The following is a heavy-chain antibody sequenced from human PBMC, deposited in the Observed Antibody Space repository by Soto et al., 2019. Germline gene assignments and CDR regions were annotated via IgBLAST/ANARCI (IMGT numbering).Heavy chain of an antibody. V-gene: IGHV1-18*01. CDR2: ISAYNGNT. J-gene: IGHJ4*02. D-gene: IGHD6-13*01. CDR3: ARVAAADSSNTYYFDY. CDR1: GYTFTSYG. Sequence: ASVKVSCKASGYTFTSYGISWVRQAPGQGLEWMGWISAYNGNTNYALKLQGRVTMTTDTSTSTAYMELRSLRSDDTAVYYCARVAAADSSNTYYFDYWGQGTLVTVSS.